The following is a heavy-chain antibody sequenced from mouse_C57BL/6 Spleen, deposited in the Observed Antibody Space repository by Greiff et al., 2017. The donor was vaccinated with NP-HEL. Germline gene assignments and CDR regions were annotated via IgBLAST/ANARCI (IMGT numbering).Heavy chain of an antibody. Sequence: EVQRVESGGGLVKPGGSLKLSCAASGFTFSDYGMHWVRQAPEKGLEWVAYISSGSSTIYYADTVKGRFTISRDNAKNTLFLQMTSLRSEDTAMYYCARTHITTEGFAYWGQGTLVTVSA. V-gene: IGHV5-17*01. CDR1: GFTFSDYG. J-gene: IGHJ3*01. CDR3: ARTHITTEGFAY. CDR2: ISSGSSTI. D-gene: IGHD1-1*01.